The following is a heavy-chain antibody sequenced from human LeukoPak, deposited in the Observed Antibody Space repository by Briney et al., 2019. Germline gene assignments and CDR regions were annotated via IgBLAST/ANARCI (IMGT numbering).Heavy chain of an antibody. D-gene: IGHD3-9*01. CDR1: GYTFTSYD. J-gene: IGHJ3*02. V-gene: IGHV1-8*01. CDR2: MNPNSGNT. CDR3: ARYRVLRYFDDDAFDI. Sequence: VASVKVSCKASGYTFTSYDINWVRQATGQGLEWMGWMNPNSGNTGYAQKFQGRVTMTRNTSISTAYMELSSLRSEDTAVYYCARYRVLRYFDDDAFDIWGQGTMVTVSS.